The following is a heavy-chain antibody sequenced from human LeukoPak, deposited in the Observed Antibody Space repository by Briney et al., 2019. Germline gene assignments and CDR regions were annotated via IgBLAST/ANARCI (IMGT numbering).Heavy chain of an antibody. Sequence: ASVKVSCKASGYTFTSYYIHWVRQAPGQGLEWMGIINPSGGSTTYAQKFQGRVTMTRDTSTSTVYMELSSLRSEDTAVYYCARDREHIVVVTATHDAFDIWGQGTMVTVSS. D-gene: IGHD2-21*02. CDR2: INPSGGST. J-gene: IGHJ3*02. CDR1: GYTFTSYY. CDR3: ARDREHIVVVTATHDAFDI. V-gene: IGHV1-46*01.